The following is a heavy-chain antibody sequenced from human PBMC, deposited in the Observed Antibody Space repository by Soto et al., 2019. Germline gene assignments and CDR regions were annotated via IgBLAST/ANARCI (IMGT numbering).Heavy chain of an antibody. Sequence: PGESLKISCKASGYNFTNYWITWVRRVPGKGLEWMGRIDPHDSYTKYSPSFEGHVTLSVDKSIATASLQWHNLKASDTGIYYCARLDCATESRRSFFDHWGQGTLVTV. CDR3: ARLDCATESRRSFFDH. CDR1: GYNFTNYW. V-gene: IGHV5-10-1*01. D-gene: IGHD2-15*01. J-gene: IGHJ4*02. CDR2: IDPHDSYT.